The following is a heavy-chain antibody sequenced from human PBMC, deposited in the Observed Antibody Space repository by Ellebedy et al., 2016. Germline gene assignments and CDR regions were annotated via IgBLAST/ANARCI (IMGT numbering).Heavy chain of an antibody. D-gene: IGHD3-9*01. Sequence: SETLSLTCAVYGGSFSGYYRSWIRQPPGKWLEWIGEIRHSGSTNYSPSLKSRVTISLATSKNQFSLRLSSVTAADTAVYYCAREDGRLRYFDWGQGTLVTVSS. CDR2: IRHSGST. V-gene: IGHV4-34*01. CDR3: AREDGRLRYFD. J-gene: IGHJ4*02. CDR1: GGSFSGYY.